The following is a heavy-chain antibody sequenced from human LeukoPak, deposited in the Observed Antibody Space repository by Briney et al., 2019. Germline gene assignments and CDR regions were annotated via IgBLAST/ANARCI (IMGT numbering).Heavy chain of an antibody. CDR1: GFTFSDAW. CDR3: TWIRKALGGFDS. J-gene: IGHJ4*01. D-gene: IGHD3-22*01. V-gene: IGHV3-15*01. CDR2: IKSHGSGGTT. Sequence: PGGSLRLSCAASGFTFSDAWMSWVRLAPGKGPEWVGRIKSHGSGGTTDYGAPVKGRFFISRDDSKNMVYLQMNSLKAEDTAVYYCTWIRKALGGFDSWGQGIQVTVSS.